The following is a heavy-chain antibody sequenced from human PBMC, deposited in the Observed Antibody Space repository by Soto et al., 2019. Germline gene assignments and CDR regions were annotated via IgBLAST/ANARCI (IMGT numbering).Heavy chain of an antibody. D-gene: IGHD1-1*01. V-gene: IGHV3-9*01. CDR3: AKDLEAGTTALDY. CDR2: ISWNSGSI. J-gene: IGHJ4*02. CDR1: GFTFDDYA. Sequence: GGSLRLSCAASGFTFDDYAMHWVRQAPGKGLEWVSGISWNSGSIGYADSVKGRFTISRDNAKNSLYLQMNSLRAEDTALYYCAKDLEAGTTALDYWGQGTLVTVSS.